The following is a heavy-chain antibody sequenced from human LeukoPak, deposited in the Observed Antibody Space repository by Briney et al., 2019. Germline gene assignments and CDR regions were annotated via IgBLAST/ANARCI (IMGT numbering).Heavy chain of an antibody. CDR2: ISDST. CDR3: ARYCITTSCQDDNSYYGMDV. CDR1: GFTFSSYA. Sequence: PGGSLRLSCAASGFTFSSYAMSWVRQAPGKGLEWVSAISDSTYYADSVKGRFTISRDNSKNTLYLLMNSLRAEDTAVYFCARYCITTSCQDDNSYYGMDVWGQGTTVTVSS. V-gene: IGHV3-23*01. J-gene: IGHJ6*02. D-gene: IGHD2-2*01.